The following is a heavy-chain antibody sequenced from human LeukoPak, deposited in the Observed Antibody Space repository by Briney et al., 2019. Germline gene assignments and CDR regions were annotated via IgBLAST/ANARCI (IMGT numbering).Heavy chain of an antibody. CDR3: ARDLGRRGYFDY. CDR2: IYYSGST. J-gene: IGHJ4*02. CDR1: GGSISSGGYY. D-gene: IGHD1-14*01. V-gene: IGHV4-31*03. Sequence: SQTLSITCTVSGGSISSGGYYWSWIRQHPGKGLEWIGYIYYSGSTYYNPSLKSRVTISVDTSKNQFSLKLSSVTAADTAVYYCARDLGRRGYFDYWGQGTLVTVSS.